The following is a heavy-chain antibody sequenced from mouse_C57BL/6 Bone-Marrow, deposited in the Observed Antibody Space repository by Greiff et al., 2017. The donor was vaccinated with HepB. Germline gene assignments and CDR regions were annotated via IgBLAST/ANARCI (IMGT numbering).Heavy chain of an antibody. V-gene: IGHV5-4*01. CDR2: ISDGGSYT. D-gene: IGHD1-1*01. Sequence: EVHLVESGGGLVKPGGSLKLSCAASGFTFSSYAMSWVRQTPEKRLEWVATISDGGSYTYYPDNVKGRFTISRDNAKNNLYLQMSHLKSEDTAMYYCAREGTTVVAMDYFDYWGQGTTLTVSS. CDR1: GFTFSSYA. J-gene: IGHJ2*01. CDR3: AREGTTVVAMDYFDY.